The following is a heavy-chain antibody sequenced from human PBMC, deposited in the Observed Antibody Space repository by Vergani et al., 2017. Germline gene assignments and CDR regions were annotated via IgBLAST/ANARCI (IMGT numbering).Heavy chain of an antibody. CDR1: GYTFSHYY. J-gene: IGHJ4*03. CDR3: ARGDYGILTGYRY. CDR2: INPSGGHT. Sequence: QVPVVQSGAEVKKSGASVKVSCKTSGYTFSHYYMHWVRQAPGQGLEWMGIINPSGGHTNYAQKFQGRVTMTRDTSTSTVYMELSSLRSEDTGIYYCARGDYGILTGYRYWGQGTLVTVSA. D-gene: IGHD3-9*01. V-gene: IGHV1-46*03.